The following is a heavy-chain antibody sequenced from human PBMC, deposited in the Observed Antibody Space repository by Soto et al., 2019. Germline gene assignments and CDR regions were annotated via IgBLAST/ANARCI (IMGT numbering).Heavy chain of an antibody. Sequence: EVQLLESGGGLVQPGGSLRLSCAASGFTFSSYSMNWVRQAPGKGLEWVSYISSSSSTIYYADSVKGRFTISRDNAKNSLYLQMNSLRDEDTAVYYCATYYYDSSGYSHYYGMDVWGQGTTVTVSS. D-gene: IGHD3-22*01. CDR2: ISSSSSTI. CDR1: GFTFSSYS. J-gene: IGHJ6*02. V-gene: IGHV3-48*02. CDR3: ATYYYDSSGYSHYYGMDV.